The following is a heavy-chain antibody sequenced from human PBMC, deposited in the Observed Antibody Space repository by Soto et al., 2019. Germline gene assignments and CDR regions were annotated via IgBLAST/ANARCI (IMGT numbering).Heavy chain of an antibody. J-gene: IGHJ4*02. CDR1: GGSISSYY. CDR3: ARHKYPSSGPSAY. CDR2: IYYSGST. D-gene: IGHD3-22*01. Sequence: SETLSLTCTVSGGSISSYYWSWIRQPPGKGLEWIGYIYYSGSTNYNPSLKSRVTISVDTSKNQFSLKLSSVTAADTAVYYCARHKYPSSGPSAYWGQGTLVTVSS. V-gene: IGHV4-59*08.